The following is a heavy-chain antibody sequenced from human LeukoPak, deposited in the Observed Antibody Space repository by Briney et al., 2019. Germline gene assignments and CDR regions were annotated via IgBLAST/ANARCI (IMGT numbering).Heavy chain of an antibody. Sequence: AGGSLRLSCAASGFTFSSYGMHWVRQAPGKGLEWVAFIRYDGSNKYYADSVKGRFTVSRDNSKTTLYLQMNSLRAEDTAVYYCAKDGITASFYYYYMDVWGKGTTVTVSS. J-gene: IGHJ6*03. D-gene: IGHD1-20*01. CDR2: IRYDGSNK. CDR3: AKDGITASFYYYYMDV. CDR1: GFTFSSYG. V-gene: IGHV3-30*02.